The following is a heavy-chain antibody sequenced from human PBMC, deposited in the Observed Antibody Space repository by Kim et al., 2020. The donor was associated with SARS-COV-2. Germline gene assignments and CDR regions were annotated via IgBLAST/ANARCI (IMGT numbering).Heavy chain of an antibody. D-gene: IGHD3-10*01. V-gene: IGHV1-3*01. J-gene: IGHJ6*02. CDR3: ARDNYVLLWFGELLATYYYYGMDV. CDR1: GYTFTSYA. Sequence: ASVKVSCQASGYTFTSYAMHWVRQAPGQRLEWMGWINAGNGNTKYSQKFQGRVTITRDTSASTAYMELSSLRSEDTAVYYCARDNYVLLWFGELLATYYYYGMDVWGQGTTVTVSS. CDR2: INAGNGNT.